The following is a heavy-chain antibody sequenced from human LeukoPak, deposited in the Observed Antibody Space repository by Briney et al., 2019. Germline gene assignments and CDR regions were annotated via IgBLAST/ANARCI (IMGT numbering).Heavy chain of an antibody. CDR2: IYYSGST. CDR3: ARQTYYDYVWGSYNYMDV. D-gene: IGHD3-16*01. V-gene: IGHV4-59*01. Sequence: SETLSLTCTVSGGSISSYYWSWIRQPPGKGLEWIGYIYYSGSTNYNPSLKSRVTISVDTSKNQFSLKLSSVTAADTAVYYCARQTYYDYVWGSYNYMDVWGKGTTVTISS. J-gene: IGHJ6*03. CDR1: GGSISSYY.